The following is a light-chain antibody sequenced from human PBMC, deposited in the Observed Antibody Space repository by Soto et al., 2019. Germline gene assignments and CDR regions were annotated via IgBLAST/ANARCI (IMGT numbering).Light chain of an antibody. CDR3: SSCTISSTDV. Sequence: QSALTQPASVSGSPGQSITISCTGTSSDVGGYYSVSWYQQHPGEAPKRMIYDVTNRPSGVSNRFSGSKSGNTASLTISGLQAEDEADYYCSSCTISSTDVLGTGTKLTVL. CDR1: SSDVGGYYS. J-gene: IGLJ1*01. V-gene: IGLV2-14*01. CDR2: DVT.